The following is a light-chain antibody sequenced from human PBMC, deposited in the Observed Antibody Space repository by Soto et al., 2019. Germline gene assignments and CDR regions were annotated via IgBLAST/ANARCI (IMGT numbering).Light chain of an antibody. J-gene: IGKJ2*01. Sequence: DIVLTQSPGTLSLSPGERATLSCRASQSISSSYLAWYQQKLGQAPRLLIYGASSRATGIPDRFSGSGSGADFTLTISRLEPEDFAVYYCQQYGSSPPYTFGQGTKLEIK. V-gene: IGKV3-20*01. CDR2: GAS. CDR3: QQYGSSPPYT. CDR1: QSISSSY.